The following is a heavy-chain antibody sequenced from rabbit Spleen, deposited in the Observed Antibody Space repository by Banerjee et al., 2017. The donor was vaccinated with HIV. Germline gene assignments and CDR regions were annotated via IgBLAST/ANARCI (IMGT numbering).Heavy chain of an antibody. CDR1: GFSFNNNYY. CDR3: ARDFDF. Sequence: QSLEESGGGLVQPEGSLTLTCTASGFSFNNNYYMCWVRQAPGKGLECIACIYADSSGSTYYANWAKGRFTISRTSSTTVTLEMTSLTAADTATYFCARDFDFWGPGTLVTVS. J-gene: IGHJ4*01. V-gene: IGHV1S40*01. CDR2: IYADSSGST.